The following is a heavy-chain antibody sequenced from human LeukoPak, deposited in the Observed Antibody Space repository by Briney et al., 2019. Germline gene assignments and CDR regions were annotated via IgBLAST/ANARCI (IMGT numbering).Heavy chain of an antibody. CDR3: AWAGNYYKEIDC. J-gene: IGHJ4*02. Sequence: TGGSLRLSCAASGFTFNAYAMHWVRQAPGKGLEWVTIISYDGSNKYYSDSVKGRFTISRDNSNNTLYLQMNSLRTEDTAVYYCAWAGNYYKEIDCWGQGTLVTVSS. CDR1: GFTFNAYA. D-gene: IGHD3-10*01. V-gene: IGHV3-30*04. CDR2: ISYDGSNK.